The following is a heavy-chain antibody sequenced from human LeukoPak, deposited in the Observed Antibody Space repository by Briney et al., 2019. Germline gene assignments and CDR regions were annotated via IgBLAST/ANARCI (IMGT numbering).Heavy chain of an antibody. CDR3: ARSKFRYCPGGI. CDR1: GFTFTDFH. Sequence: GGSLRLSCAASGFTFTDFHMNWIRQAPGKGPEWVSFISDRGTTMDYADSVRGRFTISRDNAKNSLYLQLNSLRAEDTALYYCARSKFRYCPGGIWGPGTLVTVSS. CDR2: ISDRGTTM. V-gene: IGHV3-11*04. D-gene: IGHD2-8*02. J-gene: IGHJ4*02.